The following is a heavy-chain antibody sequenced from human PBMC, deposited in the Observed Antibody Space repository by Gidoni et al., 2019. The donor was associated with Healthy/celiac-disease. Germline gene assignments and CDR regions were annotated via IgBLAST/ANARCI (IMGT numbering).Heavy chain of an antibody. Sequence: EVQPLESGGGLVQPGGSLRPSCAASGFTFSCYAMSWVRQAPGKGLEWGSAISGSGGSTYYADSVKGRVTISRDNSKNTLYLQMNSLSAEDTAVYYCANATDEMATISNFDYWGQGTLVTVSS. CDR3: ANATDEMATISNFDY. CDR2: ISGSGGST. J-gene: IGHJ4*02. CDR1: GFTFSCYA. D-gene: IGHD5-12*01. V-gene: IGHV3-23*01.